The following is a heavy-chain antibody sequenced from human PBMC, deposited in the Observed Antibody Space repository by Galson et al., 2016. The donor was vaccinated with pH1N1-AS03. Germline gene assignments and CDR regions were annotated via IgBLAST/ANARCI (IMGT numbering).Heavy chain of an antibody. CDR1: GFTFSSHS. D-gene: IGHD1-26*01. V-gene: IGHV3-30-3*01. Sequence: SLRLSCAASGFTFSSHSMHWARQAPDEGLEWVAGISYHGNNKFYAHSVKGRFTISRDSLQNTLDRQMNSLSAEDSAVYFCARETIRAGEFDLWGRGTVVTVSS. CDR3: ARETIRAGEFDL. CDR2: ISYHGNNK. J-gene: IGHJ3*01.